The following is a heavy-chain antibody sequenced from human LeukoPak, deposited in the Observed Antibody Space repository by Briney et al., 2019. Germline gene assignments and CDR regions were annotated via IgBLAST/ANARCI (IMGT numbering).Heavy chain of an antibody. CDR2: ISAYNGNT. J-gene: IGHJ4*02. CDR3: ARKGSYYDSSGYLFDY. Sequence: ASVKVSCKASGHTFTSYGISWVRQAPGQGLEWMGWISAYNGNTNYAQKLQGRVTMTTDTSTSTAYMGLRSLRSDDTAVYYCARKGSYYDSSGYLFDYWGQGTLVTVSS. CDR1: GHTFTSYG. V-gene: IGHV1-18*01. D-gene: IGHD3-22*01.